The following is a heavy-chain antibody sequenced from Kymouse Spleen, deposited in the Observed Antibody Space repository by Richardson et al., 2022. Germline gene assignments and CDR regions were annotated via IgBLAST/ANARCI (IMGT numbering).Heavy chain of an antibody. J-gene: IGHJ6*02. CDR1: GFTFSSYG. CDR2: IWYDGSNK. CDR3: ARTETGRAAISYYYYGMDV. D-gene: IGHD2-2*02. Sequence: QVQLVESGGGVVQPGRSLRLSCAASGFTFSSYGMHWVRQAPGKGLEWVAVIWYDGSNKYYADSVKGRFTISRDNSKNTLYLQMNSLRAEDTAVYYCARTETGRAAISYYYYGMDVWGQGTTVTVSS. V-gene: IGHV3-33*01.